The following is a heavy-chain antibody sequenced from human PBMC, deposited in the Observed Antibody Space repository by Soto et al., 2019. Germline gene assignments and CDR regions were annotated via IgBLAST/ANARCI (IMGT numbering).Heavy chain of an antibody. D-gene: IGHD3-22*01. V-gene: IGHV3-33*01. J-gene: IGHJ4*02. CDR1: GFTFSSYG. CDR3: ARGNYYDSSGYLDY. Sequence: GGSLRLSCAASGFTFSSYGMHWVRQAPGKGLEWVAVIWYDGSNKYYADSVKGRFTISRDNSKNTLYLQMNSLRAEDTAVYYCARGNYYDSSGYLDYWGQGTLVTVSS. CDR2: IWYDGSNK.